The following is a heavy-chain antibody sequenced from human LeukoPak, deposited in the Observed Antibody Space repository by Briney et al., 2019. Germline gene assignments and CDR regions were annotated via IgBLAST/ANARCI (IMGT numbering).Heavy chain of an antibody. CDR3: ALVVVRYYFDY. V-gene: IGHV3-23*01. D-gene: IGHD2-2*01. CDR1: GFTFSSYA. J-gene: IGHJ4*02. Sequence: GGSLRLSCATSGFTFSSYAMSWVRQAPGKGLEWVSAISGSGGSTYYADSVKGRFTISRDNSKNTLYLQMNSLRAEDTAVYYCALVVVRYYFDYWGQGTLVTVSS. CDR2: ISGSGGST.